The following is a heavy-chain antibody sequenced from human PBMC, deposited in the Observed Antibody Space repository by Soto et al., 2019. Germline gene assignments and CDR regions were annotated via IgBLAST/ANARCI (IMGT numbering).Heavy chain of an antibody. CDR3: ARSISGYAYY. V-gene: IGHV1-18*04. D-gene: IGHD3-22*01. CDR2: ISAYNGNT. J-gene: IGHJ4*02. Sequence: GASVKVSCTASGYTFTNYGINWVRHAPGQGLEWMGWISAYNGNTNYAQKLQGRVTMTTDTSTSTAYMELRSLRSDDTAVYYCARSISGYAYYWGQGTLVTVSS. CDR1: GYTFTNYG.